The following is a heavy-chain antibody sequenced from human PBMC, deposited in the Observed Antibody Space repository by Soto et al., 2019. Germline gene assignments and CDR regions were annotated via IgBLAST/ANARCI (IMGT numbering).Heavy chain of an antibody. V-gene: IGHV4-30-2*01. CDR1: GGSISSGGYS. CDR2: INHSGST. CDR3: ARKYSSGWYHFDY. Sequence: PSETLSLTCAVSGGSISSGGYSWSWIRQQPGKGLKWIGEINHSGSTNYNPSLKSRVTISVDTSKNQFSLKLSSVTAADTAVYYCARKYSSGWYHFDYWGQGTPVTVPQ. J-gene: IGHJ4*02. D-gene: IGHD6-19*01.